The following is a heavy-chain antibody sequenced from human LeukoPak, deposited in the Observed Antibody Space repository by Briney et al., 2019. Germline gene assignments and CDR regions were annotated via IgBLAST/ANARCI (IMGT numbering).Heavy chain of an antibody. J-gene: IGHJ4*02. V-gene: IGHV4-34*01. D-gene: IGHD2-15*01. CDR2: INHSGST. Sequence: SETLSLTCAVYGGSFSGYYWSWIRQPPGKGLEWIGEINHSGSTNYNPSLKSRVTISVDTSKNQFSLKLGSVTAADTAVYYCARGRGYCSGGSCYSVGGIDYWGQGTLVTVSS. CDR3: ARGRGYCSGGSCYSVGGIDY. CDR1: GGSFSGYY.